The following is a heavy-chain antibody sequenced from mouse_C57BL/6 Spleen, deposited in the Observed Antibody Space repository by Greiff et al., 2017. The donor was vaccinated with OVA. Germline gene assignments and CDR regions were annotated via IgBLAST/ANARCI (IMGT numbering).Heavy chain of an antibody. CDR1: GYAFSSSW. Sequence: QVQLQQSGPELVKPGASVKISCKASGYAFSSSWMNWVKQRPGKGLEWIGRIYPGDGDTNYNGKFKGKATLTVDKSSSTAYMQLSSLTSEDSAVDICARDEGYCVFAYWGQGTLVTVSA. V-gene: IGHV1-82*01. J-gene: IGHJ3*01. D-gene: IGHD2-3*01. CDR2: IYPGDGDT. CDR3: ARDEGYCVFAY.